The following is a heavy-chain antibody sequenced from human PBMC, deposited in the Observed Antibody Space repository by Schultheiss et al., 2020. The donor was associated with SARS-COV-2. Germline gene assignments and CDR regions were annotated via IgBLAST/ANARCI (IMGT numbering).Heavy chain of an antibody. J-gene: IGHJ4*02. CDR3: ARDARVTTVANPAWFDY. D-gene: IGHD4-23*01. CDR1: GGTFSSYA. CDR2: IIPIFGTA. Sequence: SVKVSCKASGGTFSSYAISWVRQAPGQGLEWMGGIIPIFGTANYAQKFQGRVTMTRDTSTSTVYMELSSLRSEDTAVYYCARDARVTTVANPAWFDYWGQGTLVTVAS. V-gene: IGHV1-69*05.